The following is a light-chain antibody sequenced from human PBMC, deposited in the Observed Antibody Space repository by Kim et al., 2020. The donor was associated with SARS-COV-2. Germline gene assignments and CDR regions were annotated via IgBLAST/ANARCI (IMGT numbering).Light chain of an antibody. Sequence: SASVGDRFTITGRASQTISRLLAWYQQKPGKATKRLIYEDSRLESGVPSRFSASGSGTEFTLSISSLQPDDFATYYCQQYRTYPYTFGQGTKLEI. CDR3: QQYRTYPYT. CDR1: QTISRL. CDR2: EDS. V-gene: IGKV1-5*01. J-gene: IGKJ2*01.